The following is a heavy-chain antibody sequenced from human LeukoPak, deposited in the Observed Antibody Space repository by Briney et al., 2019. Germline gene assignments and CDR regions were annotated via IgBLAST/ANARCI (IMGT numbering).Heavy chain of an antibody. CDR1: GGSISTSNYY. CDR3: AKSGGYGLIDY. Sequence: SETLSLTCTVSGGSISTSNYYWGWIRQPPGKGLEWIGNIFYSGSTYYSPSLRSRVTISVDTSKNQFSLKLSSVTAADTAVYYCAKSGGYGLIDYWGQGTLVTVSS. V-gene: IGHV4-39*01. J-gene: IGHJ4*01. CDR2: IFYSGST. D-gene: IGHD6-25*01.